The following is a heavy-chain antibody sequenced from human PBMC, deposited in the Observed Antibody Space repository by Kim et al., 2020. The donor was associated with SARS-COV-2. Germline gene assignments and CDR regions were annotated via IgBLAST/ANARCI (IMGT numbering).Heavy chain of an antibody. CDR1: GGTFSSYA. D-gene: IGHD1-26*01. CDR2: IIPIFGTA. Sequence: SVKVSCKASGGTFSSYAISWVRQAPGQGLEWMGGIIPIFGTANYAQKFQGRVTITADESTSTAYMELSSLRSEDTAVYYCARTKSSGSYLFHYFDYWGQGTLVTVSS. V-gene: IGHV1-69*13. CDR3: ARTKSSGSYLFHYFDY. J-gene: IGHJ4*02.